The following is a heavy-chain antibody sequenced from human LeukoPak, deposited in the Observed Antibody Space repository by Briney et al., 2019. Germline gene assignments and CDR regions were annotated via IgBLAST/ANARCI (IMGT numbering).Heavy chain of an antibody. Sequence: WETLSLTCAVSGSSISSSNYYWGWVRQSPGKGLEWIGNSYSSGNTYYNASLNSRVILYIDTYKKQFSLKLSFGTADDTVMYHCAKSNGYGLIDYWGQGTLVTVS. CDR2: SYSSGNT. CDR3: AKSNGYGLIDY. J-gene: IGHJ4*02. CDR1: GSSISSSNYY. V-gene: IGHV4-39*07. D-gene: IGHD5-12*01.